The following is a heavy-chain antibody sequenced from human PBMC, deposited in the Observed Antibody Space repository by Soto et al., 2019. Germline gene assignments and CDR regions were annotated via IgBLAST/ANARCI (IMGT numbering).Heavy chain of an antibody. CDR1: GFTFSSYA. CDR3: AKEVQYCSSTSCYGDFDY. V-gene: IGHV3-23*01. Sequence: GGSLRLSCAASGFTFSSYAMSWVRQAPGKGLEWVSAISGSGGSTYYADPVKGRFTISRDNPKNTLYLQMNSLRAEDTALYYCAKEVQYCSSTSCYGDFDYWGQGTLVTVSS. J-gene: IGHJ4*02. D-gene: IGHD2-2*01. CDR2: ISGSGGST.